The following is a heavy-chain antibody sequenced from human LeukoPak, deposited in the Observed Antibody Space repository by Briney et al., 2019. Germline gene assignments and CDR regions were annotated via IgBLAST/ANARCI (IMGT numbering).Heavy chain of an antibody. CDR2: ISSSSHYI. CDR3: ASPAYGDYALFDY. J-gene: IGHJ4*02. V-gene: IGHV3-21*04. D-gene: IGHD4-17*01. CDR1: GFTFSSYS. Sequence: GGSLRLSCAASGFTFSSYSLNWVRQAPGMGLEWVSSISSSSHYIYYADSVKGRFTISRDNAKNSLYLQMNSLRAEDTAVYYCASPAYGDYALFDYWGQGTLVTVSS.